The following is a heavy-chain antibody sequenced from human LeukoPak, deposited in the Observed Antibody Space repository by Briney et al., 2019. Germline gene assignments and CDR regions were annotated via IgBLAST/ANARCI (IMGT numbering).Heavy chain of an antibody. V-gene: IGHV4-39*07. Sequence: PSETLSLTCTVSGGSISSSSYYWGWIRQPPGKELEWIGEINHSGSTNYNPSLKSRVTISVDTSKNQFSLKLNSVTAADTAVYYCARTPLARAFDIWGQGTMVTVSS. J-gene: IGHJ3*02. CDR2: INHSGST. CDR1: GGSISSSSYY. CDR3: ARTPLARAFDI.